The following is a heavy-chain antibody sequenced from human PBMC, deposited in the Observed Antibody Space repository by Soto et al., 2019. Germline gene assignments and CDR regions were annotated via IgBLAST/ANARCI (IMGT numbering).Heavy chain of an antibody. V-gene: IGHV4-34*01. CDR1: GGSFSGYY. J-gene: IGHJ4*02. CDR2: INHSGST. CDR3: ARGFPGIAVAGSRSIYYFDY. D-gene: IGHD6-19*01. Sequence: SETLSLTCAVYGGSFSGYYWSWIRQPPGKGLEWIGEINHSGSTNYNPSLKSRVTISVDTSKNQFSLKLSSVTAADTAVYYCARGFPGIAVAGSRSIYYFDYWGQGTLVTVS.